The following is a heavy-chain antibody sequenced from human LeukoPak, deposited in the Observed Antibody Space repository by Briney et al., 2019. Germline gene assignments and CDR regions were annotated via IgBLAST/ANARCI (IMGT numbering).Heavy chain of an antibody. J-gene: IGHJ3*02. D-gene: IGHD6-13*01. Sequence: PSETLSLTCTVSGYSISSGYYWGWIRQPPGKGLEWIGSIYYSGSTYYNPSLKSRVTISVDTSKNQFSLKLSSVTAADTAVYYCARRTSLGSWFSKADAFDIWGQGTMVTVSS. CDR1: GYSISSGYY. CDR3: ARRTSLGSWFSKADAFDI. CDR2: IYYSGST. V-gene: IGHV4-38-2*02.